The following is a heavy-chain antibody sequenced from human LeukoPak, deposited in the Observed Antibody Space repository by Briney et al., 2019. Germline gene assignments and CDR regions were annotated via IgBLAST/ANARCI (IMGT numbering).Heavy chain of an antibody. CDR3: ARGTRGGGYLDY. J-gene: IGHJ4*02. V-gene: IGHV1-69*10. CDR1: GYTFTCYY. D-gene: IGHD3-10*01. Sequence: SVKVSCKASGYTFTCYYIYWVRQARGQGLEWMGRIIPILGIANYAQKFQRRVTINAHKSTSTAYMEVSSLSSEDAAVYYCARGTRGGGYLDYWGQGTLGTV. CDR2: IIPILGIA.